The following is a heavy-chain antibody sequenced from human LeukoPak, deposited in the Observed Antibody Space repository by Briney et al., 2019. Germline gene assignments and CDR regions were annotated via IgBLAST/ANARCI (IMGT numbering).Heavy chain of an antibody. V-gene: IGHV4-4*02. CDR1: GVSISSSNW. Sequence: SSGTLSLTCAVSGVSISSSNWWSWVRQSPGKGLEWIGEIFHSGGTNYSPSLKSRVLISVDKAENQFSLTLTSVTAADTARYFCARVRLDGYVKQFYFDSWGQGTRVTVSS. CDR2: IFHSGGT. CDR3: ARVRLDGYVKQFYFDS. J-gene: IGHJ4*02. D-gene: IGHD2-2*03.